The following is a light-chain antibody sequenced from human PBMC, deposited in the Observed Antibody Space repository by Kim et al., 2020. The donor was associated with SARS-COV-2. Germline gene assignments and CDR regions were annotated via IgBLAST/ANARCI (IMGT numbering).Light chain of an antibody. V-gene: IGKV3-15*01. J-gene: IGKJ2*01. Sequence: SGSPEERATLSCKASQSVSSNLAWYQQKPGQAPRLLIYGTSTRATGIPARFSGSGSGTEFTLTISSLQSEDFAVYYCQQYNNWPYTFGQGTKLEI. CDR3: QQYNNWPYT. CDR1: QSVSSN. CDR2: GTS.